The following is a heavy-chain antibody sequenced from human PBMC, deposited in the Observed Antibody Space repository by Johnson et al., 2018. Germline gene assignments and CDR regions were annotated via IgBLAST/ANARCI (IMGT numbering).Heavy chain of an antibody. Sequence: VQLLESGGGLVQPGGSLRLSCAASGFTFSDYYMSWIRLAPGKGLEWLSYISDSGSIIYYADSVKGRFTISRDNARNSLYLQMNSLRAEDTAVYYCAIGGGTSMATYYYVLDVWGQGTTVTVSS. CDR2: ISDSGSII. CDR3: AIGGGTSMATYYYVLDV. D-gene: IGHD5-18*01. CDR1: GFTFSDYY. J-gene: IGHJ6*02. V-gene: IGHV3-11*01.